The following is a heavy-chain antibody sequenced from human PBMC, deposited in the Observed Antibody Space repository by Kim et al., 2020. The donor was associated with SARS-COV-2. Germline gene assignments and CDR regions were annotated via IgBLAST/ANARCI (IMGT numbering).Heavy chain of an antibody. D-gene: IGHD3-22*01. CDR1: GGSISSSNW. V-gene: IGHV4-4*02. CDR3: ARSVGHYDSSGYWEWFDP. J-gene: IGHJ5*02. Sequence: SETLSLTCAVSGGSISSSNWWSWVRQPPGKGLEWIGEIYHSGSTNYNPSLKSRVTISVDKSKNQFSLKLSSVTAADTAVYYCARSVGHYDSSGYWEWFDPWGQGTLVTVSS. CDR2: IYHSGST.